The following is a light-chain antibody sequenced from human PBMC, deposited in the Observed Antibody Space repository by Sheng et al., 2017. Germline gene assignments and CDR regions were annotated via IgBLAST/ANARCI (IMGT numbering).Light chain of an antibody. V-gene: IGKV1-NL1*01. Sequence: DIQMTQSPSSLSASVGDRVTISCRASQGINSALAWYHQKPGKAPKLLLYDASTLESGVPSRFRGSGSGTDYILTISSLQPEDFATYYCQQYNSYLYTFGQGTKLEIK. J-gene: IGKJ2*01. CDR2: DAS. CDR3: QQYNSYLYT. CDR1: QGINSA.